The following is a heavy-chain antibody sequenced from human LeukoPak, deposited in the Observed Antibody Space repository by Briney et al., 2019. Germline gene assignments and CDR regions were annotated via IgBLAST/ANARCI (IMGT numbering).Heavy chain of an antibody. Sequence: PGGSLRLSCAASGFTFSSYGMHWVRQAPGKGLEWVAVISYDGSNKYYADSVKGRFTISRDNSKNTLYLQMNSLRAEDTAVYYCARAGDIVVVPATRGNYFDYWGQGTLVTVSS. V-gene: IGHV3-30*03. CDR2: ISYDGSNK. CDR1: GFTFSSYG. J-gene: IGHJ4*02. D-gene: IGHD2-2*01. CDR3: ARAGDIVVVPATRGNYFDY.